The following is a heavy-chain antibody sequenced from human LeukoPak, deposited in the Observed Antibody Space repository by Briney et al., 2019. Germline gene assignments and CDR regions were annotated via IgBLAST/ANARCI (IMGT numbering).Heavy chain of an antibody. CDR3: ARDRQLLWFGELLFLPVDY. CDR2: INPSGGST. V-gene: IGHV1-46*01. CDR1: GYTFTGYY. Sequence: ASVKVSCKASGYTFTGYYMHWVRQAPGQGLEWMGIINPSGGSTSYAQKFQGRVTMTRDTSTSTVYMELSSLRSEDTAVYYCARDRQLLWFGELLFLPVDYWGQGTLVTVSS. J-gene: IGHJ4*02. D-gene: IGHD3-10*01.